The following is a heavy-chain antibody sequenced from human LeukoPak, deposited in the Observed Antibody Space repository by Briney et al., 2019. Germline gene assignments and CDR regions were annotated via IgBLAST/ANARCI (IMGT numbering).Heavy chain of an antibody. J-gene: IGHJ4*02. Sequence: GGSLRLSCAASGFTFSNAYMNWVRQAPGKGLEWVGRIKPKTDGETTEYAAPVKGRFSISRDDSKNMLYLQMNNLKTEDTAVYYCITPLPYSAQGGQGTLVTVSS. CDR3: ITPLPYSAQ. CDR1: GFTFSNAY. CDR2: IKPKTDGETT. V-gene: IGHV3-15*07. D-gene: IGHD2-21*01.